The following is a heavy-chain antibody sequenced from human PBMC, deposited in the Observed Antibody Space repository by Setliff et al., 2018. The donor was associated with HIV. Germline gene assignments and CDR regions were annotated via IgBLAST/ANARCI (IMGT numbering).Heavy chain of an antibody. V-gene: IGHV3-7*01. Sequence: GGSLRLSCAASGFTFSSHWMSWVRQAPGKGLEWVANIKQDESEEWYADSVKGRFTISRDNTKNSLYLQMNSLRAEDTAVYYCASLYGFGELFFYYYYMDVWGKGTTVTVSS. CDR1: GFTFSSHW. CDR3: ASLYGFGELFFYYYYMDV. J-gene: IGHJ6*03. CDR2: IKQDESEE. D-gene: IGHD3-10*01.